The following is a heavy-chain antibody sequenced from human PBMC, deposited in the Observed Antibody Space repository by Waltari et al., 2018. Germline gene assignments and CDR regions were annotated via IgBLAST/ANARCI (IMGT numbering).Heavy chain of an antibody. Sequence: EVQLVESGGGLVKPGGSLRLSCAASGFTFSSYSMNWVRQARGKGLDWVSAISSSSSYKYYADSVKGRFTIARDNAKNSLYLQMNSLRAEDTAVYYCARVPYYDFWSGYPDYWGQGTLVTVSS. CDR1: GFTFSSYS. CDR2: ISSSSSYK. J-gene: IGHJ4*02. D-gene: IGHD3-3*01. CDR3: ARVPYYDFWSGYPDY. V-gene: IGHV3-21*01.